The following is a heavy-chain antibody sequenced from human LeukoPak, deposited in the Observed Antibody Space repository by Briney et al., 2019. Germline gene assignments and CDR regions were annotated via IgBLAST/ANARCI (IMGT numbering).Heavy chain of an antibody. V-gene: IGHV4-4*02. D-gene: IGHD5-24*01. J-gene: IGHJ4*02. CDR2: IWLGGKT. CDR1: GGSISSANW. CDR3: ARHMATPGTRGFDS. Sequence: PSETLSLTCAVSGGSISSANWWSWVRQPPGKGLEWIGEIWLGGKTNYNPSLKSRVTISIDTSKNQFSLKLISVTAADTALYYCARHMATPGTRGFDSWGQGTLVTVSS.